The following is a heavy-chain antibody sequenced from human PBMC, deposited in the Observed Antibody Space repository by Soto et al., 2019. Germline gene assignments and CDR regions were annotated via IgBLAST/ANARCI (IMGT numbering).Heavy chain of an antibody. V-gene: IGHV3-23*01. Sequence: EVQLLESGGGLVQPGGSLRLSCAASGFTFSHYAMNWVRQAPGKGLEWVSIISDSGGGTYYADSVKGRFTISRDNYENTGYLKGNGLTAEDTAVYYGAKDIGGGGGAFDIWGQGTMVIVSS. CDR2: ISDSGGGT. CDR3: AKDIGGGGGAFDI. CDR1: GFTFSHYA. J-gene: IGHJ3*02. D-gene: IGHD3-10*01.